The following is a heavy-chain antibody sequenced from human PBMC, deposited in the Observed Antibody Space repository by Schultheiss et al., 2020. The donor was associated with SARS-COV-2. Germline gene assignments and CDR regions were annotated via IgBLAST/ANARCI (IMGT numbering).Heavy chain of an antibody. CDR3: AREGGEWVYHWFDP. D-gene: IGHD3-3*01. CDR2: MYYSEST. Sequence: SETLSLTCTVSGGSVSSGSYYWSWIRQPPGKGLEWIGYMYYSESTNYNPSLKSRVTISVDTSKNQFSLKLSSVTAADTAVYYCAREGGEWVYHWFDPWGQGTQVTVSS. CDR1: GGSVSSGSYY. V-gene: IGHV4-61*01. J-gene: IGHJ5*02.